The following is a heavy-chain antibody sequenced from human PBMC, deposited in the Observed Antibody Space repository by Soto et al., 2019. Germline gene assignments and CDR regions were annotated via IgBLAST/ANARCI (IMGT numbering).Heavy chain of an antibody. J-gene: IGHJ6*02. D-gene: IGHD3-3*01. CDR2: INHSGST. CDR1: GGSFSGYY. Sequence: SETLSLTCAVYGGSFSGYYWSWIRQPPGKGLEWIGEINHSGSTNYNPSLKSRVTISVDTSKNQFSLKLSSVTAADTAVYYCARRAAHYDFWSGYHRPPTAPGYDMDVWGQGTTVTVSS. CDR3: ARRAAHYDFWSGYHRPPTAPGYDMDV. V-gene: IGHV4-34*01.